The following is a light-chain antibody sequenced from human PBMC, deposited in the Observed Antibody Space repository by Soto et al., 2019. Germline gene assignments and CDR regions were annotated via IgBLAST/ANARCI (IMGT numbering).Light chain of an antibody. CDR2: EAS. CDR3: QQYTNYPWT. V-gene: IGKV1-5*03. CDR1: QRTRYW. J-gene: IGKJ1*01. Sequence: DIQMTQAPSTLSASVGDRATITCRARQRTRYWLAWFQQKPGKAPRLLIYEASRLESGVPSRISGSGSGTEFTLTISSLQPDDFATYYCQQYTNYPWTFGQGTKVDIK.